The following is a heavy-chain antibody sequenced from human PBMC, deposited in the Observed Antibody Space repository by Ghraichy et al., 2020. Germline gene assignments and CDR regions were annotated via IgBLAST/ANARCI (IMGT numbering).Heavy chain of an antibody. CDR2: INPNSGGT. Sequence: ASVKVSCKASGYTFTGYYMHWVRQAPGQGLEWMGWINPNSGGTNYAQKFQGRVTMTRDTSISTAYMELSRLRSDDTAVYYCARAEPYYYDSSGYYYFDYWGQGTLVTVSS. CDR1: GYTFTGYY. D-gene: IGHD3-22*01. J-gene: IGHJ4*02. CDR3: ARAEPYYYDSSGYYYFDY. V-gene: IGHV1-2*02.